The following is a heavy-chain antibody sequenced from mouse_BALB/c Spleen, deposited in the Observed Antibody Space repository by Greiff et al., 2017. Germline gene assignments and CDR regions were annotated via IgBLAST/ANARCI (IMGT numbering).Heavy chain of an antibody. Sequence: VQLKESGPELVKPGASVKMSCKASGYTFTSYVMHWVKQKPGQGLEWIGYINPYNDGTKYNEKFKGKATLTSDKSSSTAYMELSSLTSEDSAVYYCAREGYGNPFDYWGQGTTLTVSS. CDR2: INPYNDGT. CDR1: GYTFTSYV. V-gene: IGHV1-14*01. CDR3: AREGYGNPFDY. J-gene: IGHJ2*01. D-gene: IGHD2-1*01.